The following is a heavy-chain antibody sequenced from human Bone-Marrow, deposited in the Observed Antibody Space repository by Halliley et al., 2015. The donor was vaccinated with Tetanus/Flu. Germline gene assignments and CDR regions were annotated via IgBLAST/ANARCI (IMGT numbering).Heavy chain of an antibody. CDR2: INPGDSDT. V-gene: IGHV5-51*01. D-gene: IGHD6-19*01. CDR3: AGHRGWLVADY. Sequence: QLVQSGAEMKKPGESLKISCEASGYSFTTNWIGWVRQMPGEGLEWMGIINPGDSDTRYSPSFEGRVYISADKSVSTAYLQWRSLNASGTAVYYCAGHRGWLVADYWGQGTPVTVSS. CDR1: GYSFTTNW. J-gene: IGHJ4*02.